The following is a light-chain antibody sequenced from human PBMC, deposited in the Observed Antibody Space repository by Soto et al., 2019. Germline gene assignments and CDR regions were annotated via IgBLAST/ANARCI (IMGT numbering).Light chain of an antibody. J-gene: IGKJ2*01. V-gene: IGKV3-15*01. Sequence: EIVMTQSPATLSVSPGERVTLSCRASQSVSSDLAWYQQKPGQAPRLLIYGASTRATGIPARFSGSGSGTEFTLTISSLQSEDFAVYYCQQYYNTPYTFGQGTTLEIK. CDR1: QSVSSD. CDR3: QQYYNTPYT. CDR2: GAS.